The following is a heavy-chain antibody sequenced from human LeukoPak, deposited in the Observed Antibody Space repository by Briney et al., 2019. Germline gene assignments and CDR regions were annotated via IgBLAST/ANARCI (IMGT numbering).Heavy chain of an antibody. CDR3: AKKGLGFYPSGMDV. V-gene: IGHV3-23*01. CDR2: ISGSGGST. D-gene: IGHD1-26*01. J-gene: IGHJ6*02. Sequence: PGGSLRLSCAASGFTFSSYAMSWLRQVPGKGLEGVSVISGSGGSTYYADFVKGRFTISRDNPKKTLYLQMNSLRAEDTAVYYCAKKGLGFYPSGMDVWGQGTTVTVTS. CDR1: GFTFSSYA.